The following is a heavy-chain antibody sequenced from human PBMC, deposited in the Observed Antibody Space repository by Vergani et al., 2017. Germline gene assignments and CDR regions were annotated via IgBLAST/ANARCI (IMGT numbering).Heavy chain of an antibody. CDR3: ARDHRDYNNYPGTFDI. Sequence: QVQLVESGGGLVKPGGSLRLSCAASGFSFSDHYMTWIRQAPGKGLEWVSYISNSGNTIVYADSVKGRFSISRDNAKSSLFLLMDSLRAEDTAVYYCARDHRDYNNYPGTFDIWGQGSMVTVSS. D-gene: IGHD5-24*01. CDR1: GFSFSDHY. J-gene: IGHJ3*02. CDR2: ISNSGNTI. V-gene: IGHV3-11*01.